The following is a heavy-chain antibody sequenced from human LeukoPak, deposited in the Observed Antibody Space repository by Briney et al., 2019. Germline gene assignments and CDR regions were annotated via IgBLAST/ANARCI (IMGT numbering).Heavy chain of an antibody. V-gene: IGHV4-59*01. J-gene: IGHJ6*02. Sequence: SETLSLTCTVSGGSISSYYWSWIRQPPGKGLEWIGYIYYSGSTNYNPSLKSRVTISVDTSKNQFSLKLSSVTAADTAVYYCAKDQQLWLRNYYYGMDVWGQGTTVTVSS. CDR1: GGSISSYY. CDR3: AKDQQLWLRNYYYGMDV. CDR2: IYYSGST. D-gene: IGHD5-18*01.